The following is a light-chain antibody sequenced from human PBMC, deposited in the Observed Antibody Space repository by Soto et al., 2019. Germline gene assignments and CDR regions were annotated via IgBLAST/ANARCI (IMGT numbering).Light chain of an antibody. CDR1: QSISNW. CDR3: QQYNSYGT. J-gene: IGKJ1*01. Sequence: DIQMTQSPSTLSASVGGRVTITCRASQSISNWLAWHQQKPGKAPKLLIYAASSLQSGVPSRFSGSGSGTEFTLTISSLQPDDFATYYCQQYNSYGTFGQGTKVDIK. CDR2: AAS. V-gene: IGKV1-5*01.